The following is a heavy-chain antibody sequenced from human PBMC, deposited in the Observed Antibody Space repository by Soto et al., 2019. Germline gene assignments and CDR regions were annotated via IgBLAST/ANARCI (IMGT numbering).Heavy chain of an antibody. J-gene: IGHJ5*02. V-gene: IGHV1-69*12. CDR1: GGTFSSAA. D-gene: IGHD3-22*01. CDR2: LIPIFGTA. CDR3: ARDSGPSSGYYPDWFDP. Sequence: QVQLVQAGAEVKKPGSSVKVSCNASGGTFSSAAITWVRQAPGQGLEWMGGLIPIFGTANDAQKFQARVMITADESTSTAYMELSSLRSEDTAVYYWARDSGPSSGYYPDWFDPWGQGTLVTVSS.